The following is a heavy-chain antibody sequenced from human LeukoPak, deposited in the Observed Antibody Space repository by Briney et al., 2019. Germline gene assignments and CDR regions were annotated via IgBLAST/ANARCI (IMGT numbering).Heavy chain of an antibody. J-gene: IGHJ5*02. CDR3: ARVLYYDYVWGSYRSPRNWFDP. V-gene: IGHV4-34*01. CDR2: INHSEST. CDR1: GGSFSGYY. D-gene: IGHD3-16*02. Sequence: PSETLSLTCAVYGGSFSGYYWSWIRQPPRKGPEWIGEINHSESTNYNPSLKSRVTISEDTSKNQFSLKLSSVTAADTAVYYCARVLYYDYVWGSYRSPRNWFDPWGQGTLVTVSS.